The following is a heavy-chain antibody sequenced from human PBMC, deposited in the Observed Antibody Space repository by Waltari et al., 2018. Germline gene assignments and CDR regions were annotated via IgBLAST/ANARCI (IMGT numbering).Heavy chain of an antibody. J-gene: IGHJ4*02. CDR3: ARHVGEATTFDY. CDR2: IHYRGST. Sequence: QLQLQESGPSLVKPSETLSLPCSVSGGSISNSHYYWGWIRQPPGKGLEWIGSIHYRGSTYYNPSLKSRVTISVDTSKNQFSRRLTSVTAADTAVYYCARHVGEATTFDYWGQGTLVTVSS. CDR1: GGSISNSHYY. V-gene: IGHV4-39*01. D-gene: IGHD1-26*01.